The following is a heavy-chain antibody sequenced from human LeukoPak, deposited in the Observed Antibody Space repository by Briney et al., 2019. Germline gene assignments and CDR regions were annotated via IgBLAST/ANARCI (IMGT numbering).Heavy chain of an antibody. CDR2: INTDGSST. Sequence: PGGSLRLSCAASGFTFSSYWMHWVRQAPGKGLVWVSRINTDGSSTSYAGSVRGRFTVSRDNSENTLSLQMNSLRPEDTAVYYCAKDSDAGAEYFQHWGQGTLVTVFS. J-gene: IGHJ1*01. CDR1: GFTFSSYW. CDR3: AKDSDAGAEYFQH. D-gene: IGHD1-26*01. V-gene: IGHV3-74*01.